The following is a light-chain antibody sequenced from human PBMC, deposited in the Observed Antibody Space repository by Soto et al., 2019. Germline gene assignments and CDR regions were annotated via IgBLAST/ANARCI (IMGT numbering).Light chain of an antibody. Sequence: DIRMPQSPSTVSASVGASFPITCRASQTIHRILAWYQQRHRQAPKVIIHDVSNLESGVPPTLSCSGSWTDFALTISSLPPDDSAYDVCHQYETHHSFGQGTKVE. V-gene: IGKV1-5*01. CDR2: DVS. CDR1: QTIHRI. J-gene: IGKJ2*01. CDR3: HQYETHHS.